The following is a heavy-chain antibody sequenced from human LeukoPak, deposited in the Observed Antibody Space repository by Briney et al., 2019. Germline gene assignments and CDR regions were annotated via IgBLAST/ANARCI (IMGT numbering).Heavy chain of an antibody. CDR3: AKDSGLRYFDWFQEVDY. V-gene: IGHV3-23*01. CDR1: GFTFSSYA. D-gene: IGHD3-9*01. CDR2: ISVSGGST. J-gene: IGHJ4*02. Sequence: GGSLRLSCAASGFTFSSYAMSWVRQAPGKGLEWVSAISVSGGSTYYADSVKGRFTISRDNSKNTLYLQMNSLRAEDTAVYYCAKDSGLRYFDWFQEVDYWGQGTLVTVSS.